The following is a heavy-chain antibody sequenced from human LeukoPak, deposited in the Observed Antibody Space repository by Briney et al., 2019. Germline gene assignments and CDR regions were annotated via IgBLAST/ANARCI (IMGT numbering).Heavy chain of an antibody. J-gene: IGHJ4*02. V-gene: IGHV3-7*02. CDR3: ARSRGDY. Sequence: GGPLRLSCAASGFTFSSFWMSWVRQAPGKGLEWVANIKEDGSVKNYVDSVKGRFTIYRHNANNSLYLQMNGMRVEDTAVYYSARSRGDYWGQGTLVTVSS. CDR2: IKEDGSVK. CDR1: GFTFSSFW.